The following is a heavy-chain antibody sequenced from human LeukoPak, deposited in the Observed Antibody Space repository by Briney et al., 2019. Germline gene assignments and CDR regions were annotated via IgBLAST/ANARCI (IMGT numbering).Heavy chain of an antibody. CDR1: GFTVSSNY. D-gene: IGHD6-6*01. J-gene: IGHJ4*02. V-gene: IGHV3-53*04. CDR3: ARGGEYSSSWVRYYFDY. CDR2: IYSGGST. Sequence: GGSLRLSCAASGFTVSSNYMSWVRQAPGKGLDWVSVIYSGGSTYYADSVKGRFTISRHNSKNTLYLQMNSLRAEDTAVYYCARGGEYSSSWVRYYFDYWGQGTLVTVSS.